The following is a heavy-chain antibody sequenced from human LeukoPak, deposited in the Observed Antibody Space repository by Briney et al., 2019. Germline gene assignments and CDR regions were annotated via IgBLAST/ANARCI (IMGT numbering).Heavy chain of an antibody. D-gene: IGHD3-9*01. J-gene: IGHJ4*02. Sequence: SVKVSCKASGYTFTGYYMHWVRQAPGQGREWMEWINPKSGGTNYAQKFQGRVTMTRDTSISTAYMELSRLRSDDTAVYYCARDDYDILTGYYKGLDYWGQGTLVTVSS. CDR3: ARDDYDILTGYYKGLDY. V-gene: IGHV1-2*02. CDR1: GYTFTGYY. CDR2: INPKSGGT.